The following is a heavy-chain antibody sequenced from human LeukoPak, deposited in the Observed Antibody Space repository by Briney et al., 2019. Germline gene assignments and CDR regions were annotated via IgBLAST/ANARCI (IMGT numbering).Heavy chain of an antibody. D-gene: IGHD6-6*01. CDR2: INPSGGST. J-gene: IGHJ3*02. CDR3: ARGSSIAARPPAFDI. Sequence: GASVKVSCKASGYTFTSYYMHWVRQAPGQGLEWMGIINPSGGSTSYAQKLQGRVTMTTDTSTSTAYMELRSLRSDDTAVYYCARGSSIAARPPAFDIWGQGTMVTVSS. CDR1: GYTFTSYY. V-gene: IGHV1-46*01.